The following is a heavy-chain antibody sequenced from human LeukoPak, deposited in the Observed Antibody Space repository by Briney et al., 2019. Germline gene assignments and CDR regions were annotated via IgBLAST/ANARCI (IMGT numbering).Heavy chain of an antibody. Sequence: TSETLSLTCTVSGGSISSGSYYWSWIRQPAGKALEWIGRIYTSGSTNYNPSLKSRVTISADTSKNQISLELSSVTAADTAVYYCARGTGDIVSTYYYYYYMDVWGKGTTVTISS. CDR2: IYTSGST. V-gene: IGHV4-61*02. J-gene: IGHJ6*03. D-gene: IGHD5/OR15-5a*01. CDR1: GGSISSGSYY. CDR3: ARGTGDIVSTYYYYYYMDV.